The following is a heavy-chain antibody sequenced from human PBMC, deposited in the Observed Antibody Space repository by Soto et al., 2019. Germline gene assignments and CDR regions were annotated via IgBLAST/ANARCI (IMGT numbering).Heavy chain of an antibody. CDR3: ARGSYYYDSSGYYYSYYFDY. J-gene: IGHJ4*02. V-gene: IGHV4-59*01. CDR1: GDTLRSDY. Sequence: PSETLSLPCSVSGDTLRSDYWNWIRQPPGKRLEWIGYISYTGSTNYNPSLKSRVTISVDTSKNQFSLKLSSVTAADTAVYYCARGSYYYDSSGYYYSYYFDYWGQGTLVTVSS. CDR2: ISYTGST. D-gene: IGHD3-22*01.